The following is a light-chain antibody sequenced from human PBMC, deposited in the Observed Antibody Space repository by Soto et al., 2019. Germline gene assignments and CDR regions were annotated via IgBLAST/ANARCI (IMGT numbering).Light chain of an antibody. CDR1: QGISSA. CDR3: QQLITYPFT. CDR2: DTS. Sequence: AIQLTQSPSSLSACLGDRVSITCRASQGISSACAWYQHKPGKAPKILIYDTSSLQSGVPSRFSGSESGTECTLTISSLQPEDFATYYCQQLITYPFTFGQGTRLEIK. V-gene: IGKV1-13*02. J-gene: IGKJ5*01.